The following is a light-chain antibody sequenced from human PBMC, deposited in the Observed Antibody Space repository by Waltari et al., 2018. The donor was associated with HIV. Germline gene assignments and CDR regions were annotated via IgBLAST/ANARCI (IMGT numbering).Light chain of an antibody. CDR2: DVS. CDR1: SSDVGGYNY. Sequence: QSALTQPASVSGSPGQSITISCTGTSSDVGGYNYVSWYQQHPGKAPKLMIYDVSNRPSGVSNLFSGSKSGNTASLTISGLQAEDEADYYCSSYTSSSTLEVVFGGGTKLTVL. V-gene: IGLV2-14*03. CDR3: SSYTSSSTLEVV. J-gene: IGLJ2*01.